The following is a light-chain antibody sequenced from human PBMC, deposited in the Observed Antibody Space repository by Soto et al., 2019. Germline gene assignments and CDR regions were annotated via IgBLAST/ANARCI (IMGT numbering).Light chain of an antibody. V-gene: IGLV2-11*01. CDR2: DVS. Sequence: QLVLTQPRSVSGSPGQSGTISCTGTSSDVGGYNYVSWYQQHPGKAPKLMIYDVSKRPSGVPDRFSGSKSGNTASLTISGLQAEDEADYYCCSYAGSYTPWVFGGGTKLTVL. CDR1: SSDVGGYNY. J-gene: IGLJ3*02. CDR3: CSYAGSYTPWV.